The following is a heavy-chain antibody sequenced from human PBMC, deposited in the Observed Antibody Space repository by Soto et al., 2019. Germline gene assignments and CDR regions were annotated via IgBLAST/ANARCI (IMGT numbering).Heavy chain of an antibody. J-gene: IGHJ4*02. Sequence: LSLTCSVSGGSISGGYYYWSWIRQPAGKGLEWIGRIYTSGSTNYNPSLKSRVTMSVDTSKNQFSLKLSSVTAADTAVYYCARSNWNYDDFDYWGQGTLVTVSS. CDR3: ARSNWNYDDFDY. CDR1: GGSISGGYYY. V-gene: IGHV4-61*02. D-gene: IGHD1-7*01. CDR2: IYTSGST.